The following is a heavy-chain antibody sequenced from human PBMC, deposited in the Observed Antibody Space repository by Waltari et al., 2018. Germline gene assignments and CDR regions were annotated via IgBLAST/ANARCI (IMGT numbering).Heavy chain of an antibody. CDR1: GYSFTTSW. CDR3: ARRDRGGSVSNYFDY. J-gene: IGHJ4*02. D-gene: IGHD3-10*01. V-gene: IGHV5-51*03. CDR2: IYPGDSDT. Sequence: DVQLAQSGAEVKKAGESLKISCKGSGYSFTTSWIGWVRQMPGKGLEWMGIIYPGDSDTRYSPSFQGQVTISVDKSITTAYLQWSSLKASDTAIYFCARRDRGGSVSNYFDYWGQGTLVTVSS.